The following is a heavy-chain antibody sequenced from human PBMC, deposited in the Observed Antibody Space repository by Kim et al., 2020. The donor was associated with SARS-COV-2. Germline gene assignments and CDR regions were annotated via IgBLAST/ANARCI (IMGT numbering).Heavy chain of an antibody. J-gene: IGHJ3*02. D-gene: IGHD3-3*01. CDR1: GFSLSTSGVG. CDR2: IYWDDDK. CDR3: AYLQSRITIFGVVMDDAFDI. V-gene: IGHV2-5*02. Sequence: SGPTLVNPTQTLTLTCTFSGFSLSTSGVGVGWIRQPPGKALEWLALIYWDDDKRYSPSLKSRLTITKDTSKNQVVLTMTNMDPVDTATYYCAYLQSRITIFGVVMDDAFDIWGQGTMVTVSS.